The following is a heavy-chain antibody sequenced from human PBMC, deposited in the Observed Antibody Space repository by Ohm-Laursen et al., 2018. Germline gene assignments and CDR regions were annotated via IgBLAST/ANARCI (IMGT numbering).Heavy chain of an antibody. D-gene: IGHD6-13*01. J-gene: IGHJ6*02. CDR2: INHSGST. V-gene: IGHV4-34*01. Sequence: GTLSLTCAVYGGSFSGYYWSWIRQPPVKGLEWIGEINHSGSTNYNPSLKSRVTISVDTSKNQFPLKLSSVTAADTAVYYCARGGRRGSSWYRNYGMDVWGQGTTVTVSS. CDR3: ARGGRRGSSWYRNYGMDV. CDR1: GGSFSGYY.